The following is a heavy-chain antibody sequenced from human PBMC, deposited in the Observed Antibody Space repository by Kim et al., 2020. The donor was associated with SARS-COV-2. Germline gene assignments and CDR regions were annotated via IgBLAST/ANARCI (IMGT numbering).Heavy chain of an antibody. CDR3: ARDPLMTTVTPFDY. J-gene: IGHJ4*02. D-gene: IGHD4-17*01. V-gene: IGHV3-21*01. Sequence: VRCRFTSARDNAKNSLYLQRNSLGAEDTAVYYCARDPLMTTVTPFDYWGQGTLVTVSS.